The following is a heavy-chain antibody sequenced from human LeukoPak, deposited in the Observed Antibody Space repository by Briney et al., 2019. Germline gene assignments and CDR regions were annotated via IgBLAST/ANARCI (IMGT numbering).Heavy chain of an antibody. CDR2: ISGSGHNT. Sequence: GGSLSPSCAAPGFTFSNFAMSWVRQAPGKGLEWVSAISGSGHNTYHADSVKARFARSRDNSKNTLYLQMNSLRAGDTALYFCATDRVHPSNEPTNFHSWGQGTMVTVSS. CDR3: ATDRVHPSNEPTNFHS. D-gene: IGHD4-11*01. J-gene: IGHJ4*02. V-gene: IGHV3-23*01. CDR1: GFTFSNFA.